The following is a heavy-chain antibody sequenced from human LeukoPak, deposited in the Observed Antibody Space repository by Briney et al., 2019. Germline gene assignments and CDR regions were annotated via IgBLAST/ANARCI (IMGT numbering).Heavy chain of an antibody. CDR1: GFTFSSYA. Sequence: GGSLRLSCAASGFTFSSYAMHWVRQSPGKGLEWVTVISYDGSNKYYADSVKGRFTISRDNSKNTLYLQMNSLRAEDTAVYYCARANDYYYDAFDIWGQGTMVTVSS. V-gene: IGHV3-30-3*01. CDR3: ARANDYYYDAFDI. CDR2: ISYDGSNK. D-gene: IGHD3-22*01. J-gene: IGHJ3*02.